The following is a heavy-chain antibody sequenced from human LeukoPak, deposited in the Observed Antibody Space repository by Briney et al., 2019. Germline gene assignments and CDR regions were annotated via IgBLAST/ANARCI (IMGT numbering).Heavy chain of an antibody. CDR3: ARDHPGTELRYFDWLFMDY. CDR2: ISAYNGNT. V-gene: IGHV1-18*01. CDR1: GYTFTSYG. D-gene: IGHD3-9*01. J-gene: IGHJ4*02. Sequence: ASVTVSCTASGYTFTSYGISWVRQAPGQGLEWMGWISAYNGNTNYAQKLQGRVTMTTDTSTSTAYMELRSLRSDGTAVYYCARDHPGTELRYFDWLFMDYWGQGTLVTVSS.